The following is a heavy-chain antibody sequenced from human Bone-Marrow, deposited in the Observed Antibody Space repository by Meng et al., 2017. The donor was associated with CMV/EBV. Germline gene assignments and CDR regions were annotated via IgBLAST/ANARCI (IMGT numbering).Heavy chain of an antibody. CDR3: SKDRKISIAARPAVFYFDY. V-gene: IGHV3-23*01. Sequence: GESLKISCAASGFPFSSYAMTWVRQAPGKGLEWVSAISGSGGSTYYADSVKGRFTISRDNSKNTLYLQMNSLRAEDTAVYYCSKDRKISIAARPAVFYFDYWGQGTRVTVSS. CDR2: ISGSGGST. D-gene: IGHD6-6*01. J-gene: IGHJ4*02. CDR1: GFPFSSYA.